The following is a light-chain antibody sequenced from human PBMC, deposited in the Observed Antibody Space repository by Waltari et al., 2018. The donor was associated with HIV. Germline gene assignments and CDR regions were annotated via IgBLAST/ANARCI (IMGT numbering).Light chain of an antibody. J-gene: IGKJ2*01. CDR2: KAS. V-gene: IGKV1-5*03. CDR1: QSINNW. CDR3: QQFNTYPYT. Sequence: DIQMTQSPSTLSASVGDRVTITCRASQSINNWLAWYQQIPGKAPNLLIYKASSLQSGVPSRFSGSGSGTEFTLTISGLQPDDFGTFYCQQFNTYPYTFGQGTKLEIK.